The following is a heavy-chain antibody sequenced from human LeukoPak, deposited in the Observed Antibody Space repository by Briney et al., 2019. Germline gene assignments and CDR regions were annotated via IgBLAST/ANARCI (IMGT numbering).Heavy chain of an antibody. CDR2: IREDGSEK. D-gene: IGHD1-14*01. Sequence: PGGSLRLSCAASGFTFNNYWMNWVRQAPGRGLEWVANIREDGSEKNYVDSVKGRFTISRENAKNSLYLQMDNLRAEDTAVYYCATDRREEPSNFDRNRFAYWGQGALVTVSS. CDR1: GFTFNNYW. V-gene: IGHV3-7*05. CDR3: ATDRREEPSNFDRNRFAY. J-gene: IGHJ4*02.